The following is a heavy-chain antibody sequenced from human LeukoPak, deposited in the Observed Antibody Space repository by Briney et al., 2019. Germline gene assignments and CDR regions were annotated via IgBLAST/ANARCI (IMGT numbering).Heavy chain of an antibody. CDR1: GGSVSSGGYF. D-gene: IGHD2-15*01. CDR3: ARDACSGGSCYFDY. V-gene: IGHV4-61*08. J-gene: IGHJ4*02. Sequence: SETLSLTCTVSGGSVSSGGYFWSWIRQPPGKGLEWIGFINNSGSANYNPSLKSRVTTSVDTSRNQFSLNLSSVTAADTAVYYCARDACSGGSCYFDYWGQGILVTVSS. CDR2: INNSGSA.